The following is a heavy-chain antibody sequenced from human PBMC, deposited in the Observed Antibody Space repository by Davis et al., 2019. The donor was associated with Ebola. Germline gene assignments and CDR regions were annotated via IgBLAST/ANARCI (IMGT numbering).Heavy chain of an antibody. V-gene: IGHV3-23*01. J-gene: IGHJ4*02. Sequence: PGGSLRLSCIVTGFTFSSKWMHWVRQAPGKGLEWVSAISGSGGSTYYADSVKGRFTISRDNSKNTLYLQMNSLKTEDTAVYYCTTVTTIDYWGQGTLVTVSS. CDR2: ISGSGGST. CDR1: GFTFSSKW. D-gene: IGHD1-14*01. CDR3: TTVTTIDY.